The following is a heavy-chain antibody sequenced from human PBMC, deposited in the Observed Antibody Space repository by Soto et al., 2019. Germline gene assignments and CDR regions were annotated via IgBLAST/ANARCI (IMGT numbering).Heavy chain of an antibody. V-gene: IGHV1-69*13. J-gene: IGHJ6*02. Sequence: VASVKVSCKASGGTFSSYAISWVRQAPGQGLEWMGGIIPIFGTANYAQKFQGRVTITADESTSTAYMELSSLRSEDTAVYYCASTDPAAAPLYYGMDVWGQGTTVTVSS. CDR1: GGTFSSYA. D-gene: IGHD6-13*01. CDR2: IIPIFGTA. CDR3: ASTDPAAAPLYYGMDV.